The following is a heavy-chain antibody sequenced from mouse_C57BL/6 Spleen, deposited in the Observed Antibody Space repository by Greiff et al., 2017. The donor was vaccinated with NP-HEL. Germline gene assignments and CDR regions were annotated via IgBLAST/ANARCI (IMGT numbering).Heavy chain of an antibody. CDR3: ARGYYGSSYLAY. CDR2: INPSSGYT. V-gene: IGHV1-4*01. D-gene: IGHD1-1*01. CDR1: GYTFTSYT. J-gene: IGHJ3*01. Sequence: QVQLKQSGAELARPGASVKMSCKASGYTFTSYTMHWVKQRPGQGLEWIGYINPSSGYTKYNQKFKDKATLTADKSSSTAYMQLSSLKSEDSAVYYCARGYYGSSYLAYWGQGTLVTVSA.